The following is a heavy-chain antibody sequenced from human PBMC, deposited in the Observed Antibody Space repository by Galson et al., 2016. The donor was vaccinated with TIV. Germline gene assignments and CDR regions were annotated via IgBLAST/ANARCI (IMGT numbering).Heavy chain of an antibody. V-gene: IGHV4-34*01. CDR1: GGSFSGYF. CDR2: INHSGTT. D-gene: IGHD1-1*01. CDR3: ARRVTERQYGGALSWFDP. J-gene: IGHJ5*02. Sequence: SETLSLTCAVYGGSFSGYFWSWIRQSPGGGLEWIGEINHSGTTRYSPSLKSRVTISLDMAKNQLSLKSTSVTAADTAVYYCARRVTERQYGGALSWFDPWGQGTRVIVSS.